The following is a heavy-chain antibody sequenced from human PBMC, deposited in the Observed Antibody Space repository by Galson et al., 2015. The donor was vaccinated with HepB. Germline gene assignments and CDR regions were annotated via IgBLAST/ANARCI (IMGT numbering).Heavy chain of an antibody. V-gene: IGHV3-30-3*01. CDR2: ISNDAINK. CDR3: ARNSGNGDFDY. CDR1: GFTFSRFA. Sequence: SLRLSCAASGFTFSRFAMHWVRQAPGKGLEWVAVISNDAINKYYTDSAKGRFTISRDNSKNMLYLQMNSLRVEDTAVYYCARNSGNGDFDYWGQGTLVTVSS. D-gene: IGHD5-12*01. J-gene: IGHJ4*02.